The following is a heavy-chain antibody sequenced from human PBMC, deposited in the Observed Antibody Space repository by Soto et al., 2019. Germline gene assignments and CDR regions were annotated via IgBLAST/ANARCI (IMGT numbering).Heavy chain of an antibody. CDR3: ARMKGYGSEYFFDY. CDR1: GYSFTRYT. J-gene: IGHJ4*02. V-gene: IGHV1-46*01. Sequence: ASVKVSCKASGYSFTRYTVHWVRQAPGQGLEWMAMINPSGGTTYYVQSFEGRVTLTSDTSTSTVFMELSSLRSEDTAVYYRARMKGYGSEYFFDYWGQGTLVTVSS. CDR2: INPSGGTT. D-gene: IGHD2-15*01.